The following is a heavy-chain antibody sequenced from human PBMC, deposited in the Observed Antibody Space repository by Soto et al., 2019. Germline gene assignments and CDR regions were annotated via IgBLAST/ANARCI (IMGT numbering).Heavy chain of an antibody. V-gene: IGHV4-59*01. CDR3: ARDRMPLDAFDI. Sequence: VQLLESGGGLVQPGGSLRLSCAASGFTFSSYAMSWVRQAPGKGLEWIGYIYYSGSTNYNPSLKSRVTISVDTSKNQFSLKLSSVTAADTAVYYCARDRMPLDAFDIWGQGTMVTVSS. CDR1: GFTFSSYA. J-gene: IGHJ3*02. CDR2: IYYSGST. D-gene: IGHD2-2*01.